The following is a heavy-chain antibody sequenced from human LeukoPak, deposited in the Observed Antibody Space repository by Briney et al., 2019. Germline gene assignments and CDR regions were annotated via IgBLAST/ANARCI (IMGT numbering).Heavy chain of an antibody. V-gene: IGHV4-34*01. D-gene: IGHD3-9*01. CDR2: INHSGST. J-gene: IGHJ5*02. CDR3: ARVRVLRYFVRGPGWFDP. Sequence: SETLSLTCAVYGGSFSGYYWSWIRQPPGKGLEWIGEINHSGSTNYNPSLKSRVTISVDTSKNQFSLKLSSVTAADTAVYYCARVRVLRYFVRGPGWFDPWGQGTLVTVSS. CDR1: GGSFSGYY.